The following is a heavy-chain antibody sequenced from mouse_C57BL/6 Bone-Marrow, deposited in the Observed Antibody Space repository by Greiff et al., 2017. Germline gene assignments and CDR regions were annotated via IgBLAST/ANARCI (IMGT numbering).Heavy chain of an antibody. CDR1: EYEFPSHD. Sequence: EVKLVESGGGLVQPGESLKLSCESNEYEFPSHDMSWVRKTPEKRLELVAAINRDGGSTYYPDTMERRFIISRDNTKKTLYLQMSSLRSEDTALYYCARQKAYYSITRAMDDWGQGTSVTVSS. CDR3: ARQKAYYSITRAMDD. V-gene: IGHV5-2*01. J-gene: IGHJ4*01. D-gene: IGHD2-5*01. CDR2: INRDGGST.